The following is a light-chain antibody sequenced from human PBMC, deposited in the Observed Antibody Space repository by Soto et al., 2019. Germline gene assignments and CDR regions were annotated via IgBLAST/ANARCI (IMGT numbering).Light chain of an antibody. J-gene: IGKJ4*01. Sequence: EIVMTQSPATLSVSPGERATLSCRASQSFSSNLAWYQQKPGQAPRLLIYGASTRATDVAARFSGRGSGTEFTLTISSLQSEDSAVYFCQQYNDWPPITFGGGTKVDIK. CDR3: QQYNDWPPIT. CDR1: QSFSSN. V-gene: IGKV3-15*01. CDR2: GAS.